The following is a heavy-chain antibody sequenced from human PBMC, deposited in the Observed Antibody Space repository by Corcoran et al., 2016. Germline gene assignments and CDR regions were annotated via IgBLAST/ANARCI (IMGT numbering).Heavy chain of an antibody. CDR2: IDWDDDK. V-gene: IGHV2-70*01. Sequence: QVTLRESGPALVKPTQTLTLTCTFSGFSLSTSGMCVSWIRQPPGKALEWLALIDWDDDKYYSTSLKTRLTISKDTSKNQVVLTMTNMDPVDKATYYCARILWEDTMVRGWQAFDYWGQGTLVTVSS. D-gene: IGHD3-10*01. CDR1: GFSLSTSGMC. J-gene: IGHJ4*01. CDR3: ARILWEDTMVRGWQAFDY.